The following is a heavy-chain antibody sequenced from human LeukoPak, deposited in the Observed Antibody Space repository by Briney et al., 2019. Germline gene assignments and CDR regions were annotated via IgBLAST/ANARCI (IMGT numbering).Heavy chain of an antibody. Sequence: KPSETLSLTCTVSGGSINNYYWSWIRQPPGKGLEWIAYIYYSGSTNYNPSLKSRVTISVDTSKNQFSLKLSSVTAADTAVYYCLGRAARPRFDYWGQGTLVTVSS. V-gene: IGHV4-59*12. CDR3: LGRAARPRFDY. CDR1: GGSINNYY. CDR2: IYYSGST. J-gene: IGHJ4*02. D-gene: IGHD6-6*01.